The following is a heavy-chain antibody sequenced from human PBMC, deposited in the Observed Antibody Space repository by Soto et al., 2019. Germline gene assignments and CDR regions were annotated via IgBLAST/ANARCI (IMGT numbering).Heavy chain of an antibody. CDR3: ARVSSSPGYYYGMDV. CDR1: GYTFTSYD. CDR2: MNPNSGNT. V-gene: IGHV1-8*01. Sequence: ASVKVSCKASGYTFTSYDINWVRQATGQGLEWMGWMNPNSGNTGYAQKFQGRVTMTRNTSISTAYMELSSRRSEDTAVYYCARVSSSPGYYYGMDVWGQGTTVTVSS. D-gene: IGHD6-6*01. J-gene: IGHJ6*02.